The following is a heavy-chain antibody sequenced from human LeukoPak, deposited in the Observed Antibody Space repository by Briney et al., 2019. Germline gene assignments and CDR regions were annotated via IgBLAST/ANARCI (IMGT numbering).Heavy chain of an antibody. V-gene: IGHV3-30*18. CDR3: AKSLRSDTAMVTSGYYYGMDV. CDR1: GFTFSSYG. Sequence: PGGSLRLSCAASGFTFSSYGMHWVRQAPGKGLEWVAVISYDGSNKYYADSVKGRFTISRDNSKNTLYLQMNSLRAEDTAVYYCAKSLRSDTAMVTSGYYYGMDVWGQGTTVTVSS. D-gene: IGHD5-18*01. CDR2: ISYDGSNK. J-gene: IGHJ6*02.